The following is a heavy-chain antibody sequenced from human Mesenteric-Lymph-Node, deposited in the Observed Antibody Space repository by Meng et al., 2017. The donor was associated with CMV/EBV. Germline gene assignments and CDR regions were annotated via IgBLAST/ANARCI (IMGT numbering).Heavy chain of an antibody. Sequence: ASVKVSCKPSGYTFIDHDVHWVRQAPGQGLEWVGRMSVKRGDTYYAQKFQDRVTMTRDTSITTAYMEMNSLSADDTAMYYCALQGSPFDYWGQGTLVTVSS. J-gene: IGHJ4*02. CDR1: GYTFIDHD. CDR3: ALQGSPFDY. CDR2: MSVKRGDT. D-gene: IGHD5-24*01. V-gene: IGHV1-2*02.